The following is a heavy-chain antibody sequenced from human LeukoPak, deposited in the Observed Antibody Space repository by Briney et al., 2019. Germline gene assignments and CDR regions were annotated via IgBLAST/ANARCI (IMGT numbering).Heavy chain of an antibody. CDR3: TCSGSSIYYFDY. V-gene: IGHV3-53*01. D-gene: IGHD6-19*01. CDR2: IYNGGNT. Sequence: GGSLRLSCAASGFTVSSNYMSWVRQAPGKGLEWVSIIYNGGNTHYADSVKGRFTISRDNSQNTLYLKMNSLSAEDKAVYYCTCSGSSIYYFDYWGQGTLVTVSS. J-gene: IGHJ4*02. CDR1: GFTVSSNY.